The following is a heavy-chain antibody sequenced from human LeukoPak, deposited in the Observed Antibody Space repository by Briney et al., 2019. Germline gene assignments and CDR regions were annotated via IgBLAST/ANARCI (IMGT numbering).Heavy chain of an antibody. V-gene: IGHV4-59*01. J-gene: IGHJ1*01. CDR3: ARSITSSRYGDLQH. CDR2: IYYSGST. D-gene: IGHD6-13*01. CDR1: GGSMSGYF. Sequence: SETLSLTCTVSGGSMSGYFWSWIRQPPGKGLEWIGYIYYSGSTNYNPSLKSRVTISVDTSKNQFSLKLSSVTAADTAVYYCARSITSSRYGDLQHWGQGTLVTVSS.